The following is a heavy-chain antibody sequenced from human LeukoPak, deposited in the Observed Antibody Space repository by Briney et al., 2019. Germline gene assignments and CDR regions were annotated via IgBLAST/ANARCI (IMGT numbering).Heavy chain of an antibody. J-gene: IGHJ4*02. V-gene: IGHV3-23*01. Sequence: GGSLRLSCAASGFTFSSYAMSWVRQAPGKGPEWVSGISGSGGTTYYADSVEGRLTISRDNSKNTLYLQMNSLRAEDTAVYYCAKDKGNYYDSSGYLDYWGQGTLVTVSS. CDR3: AKDKGNYYDSSGYLDY. CDR1: GFTFSSYA. CDR2: ISGSGGTT. D-gene: IGHD3-22*01.